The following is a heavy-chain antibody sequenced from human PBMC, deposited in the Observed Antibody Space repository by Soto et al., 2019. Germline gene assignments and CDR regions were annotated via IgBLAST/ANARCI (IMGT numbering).Heavy chain of an antibody. Sequence: VQLVESGGGVVQPGRSLRLSCAASGFTFSSYGMHWVRQAPGKGLEWVAVIWYDGSNKYYADSVKGRFTISRDNSKNTLYLQMNSLRAEDTAVYYCARAGIAAKKAERMWYFDLWGRGTLVTVSS. CDR1: GFTFSSYG. D-gene: IGHD6-13*01. CDR3: ARAGIAAKKAERMWYFDL. V-gene: IGHV3-33*01. J-gene: IGHJ2*01. CDR2: IWYDGSNK.